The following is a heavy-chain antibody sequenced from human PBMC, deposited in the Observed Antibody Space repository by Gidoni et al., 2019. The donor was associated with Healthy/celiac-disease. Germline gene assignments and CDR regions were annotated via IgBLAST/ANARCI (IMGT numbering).Heavy chain of an antibody. D-gene: IGHD5-18*01. V-gene: IGHV1-2*02. CDR1: GYTFTGYY. CDR2: INPNSGGT. Sequence: QVQLVQSGAAVKKPGASVKVSCKASGYTFTGYYMHWVRQAPGQGLEWMGWINPNSGGTNYAQKFQGRVTMTRDTSISTAYMELSRLRSDDTAVYYCARVPSGYSYGHTLDYWGQGTLVTVSS. CDR3: ARVPSGYSYGHTLDY. J-gene: IGHJ4*02.